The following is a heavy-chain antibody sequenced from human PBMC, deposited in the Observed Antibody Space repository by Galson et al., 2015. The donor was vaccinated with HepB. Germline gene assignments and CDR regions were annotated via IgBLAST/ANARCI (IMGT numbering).Heavy chain of an antibody. D-gene: IGHD5-12*01. CDR1: GFTFSSYA. CDR2: ISYDGSNK. CDR3: AREPDIVATFFDY. J-gene: IGHJ4*02. V-gene: IGHV3-30-3*01. Sequence: SLRLSCAASGFTFSSYAMHWVRQAPGKGLEWVAVISYDGSNKYYADSVKGRFTISRDNSKNTLYLQMNSLRAKDTAVYYCAREPDIVATFFDYWGQGTLVTVSS.